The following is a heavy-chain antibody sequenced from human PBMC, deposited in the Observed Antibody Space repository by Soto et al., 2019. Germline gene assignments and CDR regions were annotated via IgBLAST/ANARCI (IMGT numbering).Heavy chain of an antibody. J-gene: IGHJ4*02. Sequence: GSGPTLVNPTQTLTLTCTFSGFSLSTSGVGVGWIRQPPGKALEWLALIYWDDDKRYSPSLKSRLTITKDTSKNQVVLTMTNMDPVDTATYYCAHSPGPRDYDFWSGYFGYYFDYWGQGTLVTVSS. V-gene: IGHV2-5*02. CDR3: AHSPGPRDYDFWSGYFGYYFDY. D-gene: IGHD3-3*01. CDR1: GFSLSTSGVG. CDR2: IYWDDDK.